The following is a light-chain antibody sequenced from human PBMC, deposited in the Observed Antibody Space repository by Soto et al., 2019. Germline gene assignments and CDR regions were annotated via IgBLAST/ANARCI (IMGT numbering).Light chain of an antibody. CDR3: QQYSSTFWT. CDR1: QSISSSY. J-gene: IGKJ1*01. V-gene: IGKV3-20*01. Sequence: EIVLTQSPGTLSLSPGERTTLSCRASQSISSSYLAWYQQKPGQAPRLLVYGASSRATGFPDRFSGSGSGTDFTLTISRLEPEDFALYYCQQYSSTFWTLGQGTKVEIK. CDR2: GAS.